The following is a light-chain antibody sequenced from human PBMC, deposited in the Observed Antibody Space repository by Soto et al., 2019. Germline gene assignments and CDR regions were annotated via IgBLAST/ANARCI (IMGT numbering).Light chain of an antibody. Sequence: EIVMTQSPATLSVSPGERATLSCRASQSINRNLAWYQQKPGQAPMLLMYGASTRATGIPARFSGSGSGTEFTLTISSLQSEDFAVYYCQQYNNWPQTFGQGTKVEIK. CDR1: QSINRN. V-gene: IGKV3-15*01. CDR2: GAS. CDR3: QQYNNWPQT. J-gene: IGKJ1*01.